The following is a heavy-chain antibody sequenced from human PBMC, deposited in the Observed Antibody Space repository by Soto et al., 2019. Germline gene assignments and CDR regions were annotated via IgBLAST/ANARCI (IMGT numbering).Heavy chain of an antibody. CDR3: VRDLALIADY. D-gene: IGHD3-16*01. J-gene: IGHJ4*02. CDR2: ILYDGSKK. CDR1: VFNLNTYG. Sequence: ALRLSCVASVFNLNTYGIYWVRQAPGKGLQWVAQILYDGSKKHYADSVRGRFTITRDNSKNTVYLQMDSLRVDDTAMYYCVRDLALIADYWGQGTLVTVSS. V-gene: IGHV3-30*03.